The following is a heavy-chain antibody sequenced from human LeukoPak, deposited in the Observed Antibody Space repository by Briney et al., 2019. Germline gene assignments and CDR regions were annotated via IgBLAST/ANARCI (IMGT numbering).Heavy chain of an antibody. CDR1: GGTFTSYA. CDR3: ARGGHGGNSGSYFDY. D-gene: IGHD2-21*02. CDR2: IIPILGIA. J-gene: IGHJ4*02. V-gene: IGHV1-69*04. Sequence: SVKVSCKASGGTFTSYAISWVRQAPGQGLEWMGRIIPILGIANYAQKFQGRVTITADKSTSTAYMELSSSRSEDTAVYYCARGGHGGNSGSYFDYWGQGTLVTVSS.